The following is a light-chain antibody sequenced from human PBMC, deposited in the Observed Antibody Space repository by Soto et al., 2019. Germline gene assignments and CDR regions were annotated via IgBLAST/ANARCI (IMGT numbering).Light chain of an antibody. Sequence: QSVLTQPPSVSGAPGQRVTISCTGSSSNIGAGYDVHWYQQLPGTAPKLLIYGNSNRPSGVPDRFSGSKSGTSASLAITGLQTEDEADYYCQSYHSTRSGDVVGTGTKVTV. V-gene: IGLV1-40*01. CDR2: GNS. CDR3: QSYHSTRSGDV. J-gene: IGLJ1*01. CDR1: SSNIGAGYD.